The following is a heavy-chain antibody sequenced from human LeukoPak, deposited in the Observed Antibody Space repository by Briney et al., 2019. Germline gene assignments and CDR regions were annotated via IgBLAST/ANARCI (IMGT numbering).Heavy chain of an antibody. CDR1: GFTFSSYG. Sequence: HPGGSLRLSCAASGFTFSSYGVHWVRQAPGKGLEWVAFIRYDGSNKYYADSVKGRFTISRDNSKNTLYLQMNSLRAEDTAVYYCAKDQVDYGDYENWFDPWGQGTLVTVSS. D-gene: IGHD4-17*01. CDR3: AKDQVDYGDYENWFDP. J-gene: IGHJ5*02. CDR2: IRYDGSNK. V-gene: IGHV3-30*02.